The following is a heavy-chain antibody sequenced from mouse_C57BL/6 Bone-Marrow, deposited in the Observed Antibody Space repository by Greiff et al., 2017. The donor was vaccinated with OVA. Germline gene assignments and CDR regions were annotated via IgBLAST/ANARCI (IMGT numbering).Heavy chain of an antibody. V-gene: IGHV1-42*01. D-gene: IGHD1-1*01. CDR3: ARWTTVVALDY. J-gene: IGHJ2*01. CDR2: INPSTGGT. Sequence: LVESGPELVKPGASVKISCKASGYSFTGYYMNWVKQSPAKSLEWIGEINPSTGGTTYNQKFKAKATLTVDKSSSTAYMQLKSRTSEDSAVYYCARWTTVVALDYWGQGTTLTVSS. CDR1: GYSFTGYY.